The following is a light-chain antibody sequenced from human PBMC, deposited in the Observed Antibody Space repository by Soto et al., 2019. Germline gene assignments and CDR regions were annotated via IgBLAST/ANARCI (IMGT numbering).Light chain of an antibody. Sequence: DIEMTQSPSTLSASVGDRVSITCRASQSISRQLAWYQQKPGKAPNLLIYQASNLETGVPSRFTGSGSGTEFTITISSLQPEDLATYYCLQYQSYWTFGRGTKVEVK. V-gene: IGKV1-5*03. CDR3: LQYQSYWT. CDR2: QAS. CDR1: QSISRQ. J-gene: IGKJ1*01.